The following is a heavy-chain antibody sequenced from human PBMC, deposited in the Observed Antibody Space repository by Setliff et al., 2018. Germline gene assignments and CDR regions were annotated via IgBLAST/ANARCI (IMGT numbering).Heavy chain of an antibody. CDR2: ISGSGGST. CDR3: AKGVASSWYLYYYYMDV. J-gene: IGHJ6*03. D-gene: IGHD6-13*01. Sequence: GESLKISCAASGFTFSSYAMSWVRQAPGKGLEWVSAISGSGGSTYYADSVKGRFTISRDNSKNTLYLQMNSLRAEDTAVYYCAKGVASSWYLYYYYMDVWGKGTTV. V-gene: IGHV3-23*01. CDR1: GFTFSSYA.